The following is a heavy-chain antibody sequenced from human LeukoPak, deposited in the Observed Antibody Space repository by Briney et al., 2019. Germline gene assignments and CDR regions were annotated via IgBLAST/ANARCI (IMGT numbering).Heavy chain of an antibody. V-gene: IGHV3-23*01. CDR2: ISGSGGST. J-gene: IGHJ5*02. CDR3: ATPVRGVIPNWFDP. CDR1: RFTSSSYA. Sequence: GGSLRLSCAASRFTSSSYAMSWVRQAPGKGLEWVSAISGSGGSTYYADSVKGRFTISRDNSKNTLYLQMNSLRAEDTAVYYCATPVRGVIPNWFDPWGQGTLVTVSS. D-gene: IGHD3-10*01.